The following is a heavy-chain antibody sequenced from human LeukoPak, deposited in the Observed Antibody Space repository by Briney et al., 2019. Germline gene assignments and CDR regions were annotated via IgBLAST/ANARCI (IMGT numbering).Heavy chain of an antibody. CDR2: IIHSGST. Sequence: PSETLSLTCAVYGGSFSSYPWTWTRQPPGKGLEWIGQIIHSGSTKYNPSLNGRVTMSVDTSKNQFSLKLTSVTAADTAVYYCARGAPGYWGQGTLVTVSS. J-gene: IGHJ4*02. CDR1: GGSFSSYP. D-gene: IGHD4/OR15-4a*01. CDR3: ARGAPGY. V-gene: IGHV4-34*12.